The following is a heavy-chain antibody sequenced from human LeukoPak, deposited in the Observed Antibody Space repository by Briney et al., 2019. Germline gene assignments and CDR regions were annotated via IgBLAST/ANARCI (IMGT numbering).Heavy chain of an antibody. V-gene: IGHV4-34*01. CDR3: ARYYDFWVTWYNWFDP. Sequence: PSETLSLTCAVYGGAFSGYYGSWIRQHPGKGLEWIGEINHSGSTNYNPSLKSRVTISVDTSKNQFSLKLSSVTAADTAVYYCARYYDFWVTWYNWFDPWGQGTLVTVSS. J-gene: IGHJ5*02. CDR2: INHSGST. D-gene: IGHD3-3*01. CDR1: GGAFSGYY.